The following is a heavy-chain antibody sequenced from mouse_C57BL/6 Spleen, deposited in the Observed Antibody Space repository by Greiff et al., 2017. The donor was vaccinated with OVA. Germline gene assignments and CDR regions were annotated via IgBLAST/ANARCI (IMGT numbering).Heavy chain of an antibody. V-gene: IGHV1-82*01. J-gene: IGHJ4*01. CDR2: IYPGGGDT. CDR1: GYAFTSSW. CDR3: ERWNYGSSCAFDY. Sequence: QVQLQQSGPELVKPGASVTISCKASGYAFTSSWMHWVKQRPGKGLEWIGRIYPGGGDTNYNGKFKGKATLTADKSSSTAYMQLSILTSEDSAVYVCERWNYGSSCAFDYWGQGTTVTVSS. D-gene: IGHD1-1*01.